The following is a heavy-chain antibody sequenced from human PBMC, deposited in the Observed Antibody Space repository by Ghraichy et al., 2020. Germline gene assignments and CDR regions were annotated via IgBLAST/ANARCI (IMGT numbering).Heavy chain of an antibody. V-gene: IGHV3-74*01. CDR2: INSDGSST. CDR1: GFTFSSYW. Sequence: GGSLRLSCAASGFTFSSYWMDWVRQVPGKGLVWVSGINSDGSSTTYADSVKGRFTISRDNAKNTLFLQMNSLRAEDTAVYYCVRDGDYNNNWFDPWGQGTLVTVSS. CDR3: VRDGDYNNNWFDP. D-gene: IGHD4-11*01. J-gene: IGHJ5*02.